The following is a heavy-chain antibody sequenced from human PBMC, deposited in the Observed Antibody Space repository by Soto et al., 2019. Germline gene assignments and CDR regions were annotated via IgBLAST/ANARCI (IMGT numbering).Heavy chain of an antibody. CDR1: GFTFSSYA. CDR3: ARDAILQWLDRRYYDSSGYFDY. J-gene: IGHJ4*02. CDR2: ISYDGSNK. D-gene: IGHD3-22*01. V-gene: IGHV3-30-3*01. Sequence: GGSLRLSCAASGFTFSSYAMHWVRQAPGKGLEWVAVISYDGSNKYYADSVKGRFTISRDNSKNTLYLQMNSLRAEDTDVYYCARDAILQWLDRRYYDSSGYFDYWGQGTLVTVSS.